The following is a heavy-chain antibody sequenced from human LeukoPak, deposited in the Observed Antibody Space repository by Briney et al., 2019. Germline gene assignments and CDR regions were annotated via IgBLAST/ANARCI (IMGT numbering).Heavy chain of an antibody. Sequence: ASVKVSCKASGYTFTSYGISWVRQATGQGLEWMGWMNPNSGNTGYAQKFQGRVTMTRNTSISTAYMELSSLRSEDTAVYYCAISPGSGYYYPYRTINYYFDYWGQGTLVTVSS. CDR1: GYTFTSYG. CDR2: MNPNSGNT. V-gene: IGHV1-8*02. CDR3: AISPGSGYYYPYRTINYYFDY. D-gene: IGHD3-22*01. J-gene: IGHJ4*02.